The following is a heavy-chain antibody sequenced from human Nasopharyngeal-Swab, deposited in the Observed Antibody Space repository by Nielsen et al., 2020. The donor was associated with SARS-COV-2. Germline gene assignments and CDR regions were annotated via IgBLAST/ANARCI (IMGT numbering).Heavy chain of an antibody. D-gene: IGHD3-22*01. J-gene: IGHJ3*02. V-gene: IGHV2-5*02. CDR3: AHRRGYYYDSSGFPSDAFDI. Sequence: WIRQPPGKALEWLALIYWDDDKRYSPSLKSWLTITKDTSKNQVVLTMTNMDPVDTATYYCAHRRGYYYDSSGFPSDAFDIWGQGTMVTVSS. CDR2: IYWDDDK.